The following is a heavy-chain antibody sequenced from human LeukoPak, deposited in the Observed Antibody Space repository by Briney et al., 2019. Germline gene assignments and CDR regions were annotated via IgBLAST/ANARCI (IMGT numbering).Heavy chain of an antibody. J-gene: IGHJ6*02. CDR1: GFTFSSYA. CDR3: ARDHGKDAPMDA. Sequence: TGGSLRLSRAASGFTFSSYAMHWVRQAPGKGLEWVAVISYDGRNKYYADSVKGRFTISRDNSKNTLYLQMNSLRAEDTAVYYCARDHGKDAPMDAWGPGTTVTVSS. CDR2: ISYDGRNK. V-gene: IGHV3-30*04.